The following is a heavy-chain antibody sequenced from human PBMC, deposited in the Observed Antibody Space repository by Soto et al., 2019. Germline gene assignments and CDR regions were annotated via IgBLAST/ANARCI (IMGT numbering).Heavy chain of an antibody. CDR3: ARDQVPAALLGWFGP. J-gene: IGHJ5*02. V-gene: IGHV4-59*01. D-gene: IGHD2-2*01. CDR1: RSSISSYY. Sequence: SVTLPCTCSLCRSSISSYYRRWMRQPTGQGLEWIGYNYYTGSTHCNSSRTSRVTISVETSRNQFSLKLSSVTAADTAVYYCARDQVPAALLGWFGPWGQGTLVTVS. CDR2: NYYTGST.